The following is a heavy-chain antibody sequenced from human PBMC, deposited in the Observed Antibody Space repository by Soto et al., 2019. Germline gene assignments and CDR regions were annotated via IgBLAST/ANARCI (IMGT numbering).Heavy chain of an antibody. CDR3: AKDRDKYCSSTSCYSDY. Sequence: EVQLLESGGGLVQPGGSLRLSCAASGFTFSSYAMSWVRQAPGKGLEWVSAISPSGGSTYYADSVKGRFTISRDNSKNTVYLQKNSLRDEDTAVYYCAKDRDKYCSSTSCYSDYWGQGTLVTVSS. J-gene: IGHJ4*02. CDR2: ISPSGGST. CDR1: GFTFSSYA. D-gene: IGHD2-2*01. V-gene: IGHV3-23*01.